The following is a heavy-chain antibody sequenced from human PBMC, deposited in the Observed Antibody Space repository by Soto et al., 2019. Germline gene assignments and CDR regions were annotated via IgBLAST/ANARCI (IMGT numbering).Heavy chain of an antibody. CDR2: IYSGGST. J-gene: IGHJ3*02. CDR1: GFTVSSNY. CDR3: ARDWVGYYYFWSGYQDAFDI. Sequence: PGGSLRLSCAASGFTVSSNYMSWVRQAPGKGLEWVSVIYSGGSTYYADSVKGRFTISRDNSKNTLYLQMNSLRAEDTAVYYCARDWVGYYYFWSGYQDAFDICSQGTMVPVSS. D-gene: IGHD3-3*01. V-gene: IGHV3-66*01.